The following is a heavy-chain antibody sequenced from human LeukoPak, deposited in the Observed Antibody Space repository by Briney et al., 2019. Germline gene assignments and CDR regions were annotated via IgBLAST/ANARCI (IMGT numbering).Heavy chain of an antibody. Sequence: ASVKVSCKASGYTFTSYGISWVRQAPGQGLEWMGWISAYNGNTNYAQKLQGRVTMTTDTSTSTAYMELRSLRSDDTAVYYCARDSALYSSSAGLVAFDIWGQGTMVTVSS. V-gene: IGHV1-18*01. J-gene: IGHJ3*02. D-gene: IGHD6-6*01. CDR1: GYTFTSYG. CDR2: ISAYNGNT. CDR3: ARDSALYSSSAGLVAFDI.